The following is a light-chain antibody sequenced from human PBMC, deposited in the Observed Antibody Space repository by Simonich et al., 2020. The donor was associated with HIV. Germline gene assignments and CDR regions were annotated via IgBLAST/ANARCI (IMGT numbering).Light chain of an antibody. J-gene: IGKJ3*01. Sequence: EIVMTQSTATLSVSPGERATISCRASQNVASNLAWYKQKPGQDPRLLIYGASSRATGIPDRFSGSGFGTEFTLTISSMQSEDFAVYYCQQYNNWPSPFTFGPGTKVDIK. CDR3: QQYNNWPSPFT. CDR2: GAS. CDR1: QNVASN. V-gene: IGKV3D-15*01.